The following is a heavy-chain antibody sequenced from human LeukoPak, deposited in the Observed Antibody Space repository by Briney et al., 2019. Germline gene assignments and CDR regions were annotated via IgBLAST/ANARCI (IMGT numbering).Heavy chain of an antibody. Sequence: PSETLSLTCTVSGGSISSYYWSWIRQPAGKGLEWIGRIYTSGSTNYNPSLKSRVTMSVDTSKNQFSLKLSSVTAADTAVYYCAREVAAAGSYYYYYYMGVWGKGTTVTVSS. CDR2: IYTSGST. V-gene: IGHV4-4*07. CDR3: AREVAAAGSYYYYYYMGV. CDR1: GGSISSYY. D-gene: IGHD6-13*01. J-gene: IGHJ6*03.